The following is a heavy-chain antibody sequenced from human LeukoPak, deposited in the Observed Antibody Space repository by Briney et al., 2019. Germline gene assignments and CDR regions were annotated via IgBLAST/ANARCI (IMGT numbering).Heavy chain of an antibody. CDR3: ARERTRDPGAHNWFDP. CDR2: IYTSGST. J-gene: IGHJ5*02. CDR1: GGSISSGSYY. D-gene: IGHD7-27*01. V-gene: IGHV4-61*02. Sequence: SQTLSLTCTVSGGSISSGSYYWSWIRQPAGKGLEWIGRIYTSGSTNYNPSLKSRVTISVDTSKNQFSLKLSPVTAADTAVYYCARERTRDPGAHNWFDPWGQGTLVTVSS.